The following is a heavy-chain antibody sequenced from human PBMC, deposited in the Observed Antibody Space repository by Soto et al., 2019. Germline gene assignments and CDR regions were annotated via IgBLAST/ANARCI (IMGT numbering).Heavy chain of an antibody. J-gene: IGHJ4*02. CDR1: RFTLCSYS. CDR2: ISGSGGST. Sequence: SGGSLRLSFSASRFTLCSYSIRWVRRAPGNGLEWVSAISGSGGSTYYADSVKGRFTISRDNSKNTLYLQMNSLRAEDTAVYYCANSIAAAGGFDYWGQGTLVTVSS. D-gene: IGHD6-13*01. V-gene: IGHV3-23*01. CDR3: ANSIAAAGGFDY.